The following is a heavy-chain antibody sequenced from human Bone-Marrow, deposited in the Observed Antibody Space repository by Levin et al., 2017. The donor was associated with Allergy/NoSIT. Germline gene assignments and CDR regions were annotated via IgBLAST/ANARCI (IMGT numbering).Heavy chain of an antibody. CDR3: AKEEQQLVLNWFDS. J-gene: IGHJ5*01. CDR2: VISGGGT. D-gene: IGHD6-13*01. V-gene: IGHV3-23*01. Sequence: LSLTCAGSGFTFASYGMAWVRQAPGKGPEWVSAVISGGGTYYADSVKGRFTISRDNSKNTLYLQMNSLRAEDTAVYYCAKEEQQLVLNWFDSWGQGTLVTVSS. CDR1: GFTFASYG.